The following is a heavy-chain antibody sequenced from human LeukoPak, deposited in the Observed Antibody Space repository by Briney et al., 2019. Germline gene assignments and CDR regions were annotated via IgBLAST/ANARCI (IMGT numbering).Heavy chain of an antibody. V-gene: IGHV3-30*02. J-gene: IGHJ4*02. CDR1: GFTFSSYG. D-gene: IGHD3-10*01. Sequence: PPGGSLRLSCTASGFTFSSYGIHWVRQAPGKGLEWVTFIGYDGRNKYYADSVKGRFTISRDNSKNTLYLQMNSLRAEDTAVYYCAKDNAYYYADYWGQGTLVTVSS. CDR2: IGYDGRNK. CDR3: AKDNAYYYADY.